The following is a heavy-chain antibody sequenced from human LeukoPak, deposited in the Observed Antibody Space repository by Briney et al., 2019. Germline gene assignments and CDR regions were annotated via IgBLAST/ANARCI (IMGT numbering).Heavy chain of an antibody. CDR3: ARGRTSDWFDP. J-gene: IGHJ5*02. CDR1: GGTFSSYA. V-gene: IGHV1-69*06. CDR2: IIPIFGTA. Sequence: ASVKASCKASGGTFSSYAISWVRQAPGQGLEWMGGIIPIFGTANYAQKFQGRVTVTADKSTSTAYMELSSLRSEDTAVYYCARGRTSDWFDPWGQGTLVTVSS.